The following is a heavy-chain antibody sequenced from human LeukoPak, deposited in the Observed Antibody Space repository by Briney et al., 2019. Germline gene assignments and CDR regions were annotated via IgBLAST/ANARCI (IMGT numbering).Heavy chain of an antibody. CDR1: GFTVSNNY. CDR3: ARGGAYCGGDCYAY. Sequence: PGGSLRLSCAASGFTVSNNYMSWVRQAPGKGLEWVSVIYSGGNTYYADSVKGRFSISRDTSKNTLYLQMNSLRAEDTAVYYCARGGAYCGGDCYAYWGQGTLVTVSS. J-gene: IGHJ4*02. V-gene: IGHV3-53*01. D-gene: IGHD2-21*02. CDR2: IYSGGNT.